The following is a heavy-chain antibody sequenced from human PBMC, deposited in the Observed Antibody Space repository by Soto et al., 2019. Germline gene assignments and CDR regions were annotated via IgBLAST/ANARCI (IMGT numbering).Heavy chain of an antibody. D-gene: IGHD1-26*01. V-gene: IGHV3-23*01. J-gene: IGHJ6*02. CDR2: ISGSGGST. CDR3: AKDGLGVGAIALSVGDYGMDV. CDR1: GFTFSSYA. Sequence: GGSLRLSCAASGFTFSSYAMSWVRQAPGKGLEWVSAISGSGGSTYYADSVKGRFTISRDNSKNTLYLQMNSLRAEDTAVYYCAKDGLGVGAIALSVGDYGMDVWGQGTTVTVSS.